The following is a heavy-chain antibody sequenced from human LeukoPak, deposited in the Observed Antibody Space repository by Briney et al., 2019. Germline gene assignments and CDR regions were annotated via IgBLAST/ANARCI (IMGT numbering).Heavy chain of an antibody. CDR1: GGSISSYY. Sequence: SETLSLTCTVSGGSISSYYWSWIRQPAGKGLEWTGRIYTSGSTNYNPSLKSRVTMSVDTSKNQFSLKLSSVTAADTAVYYCARIYGSGSYHNWFDPWGQGTLVTVSS. CDR2: IYTSGST. D-gene: IGHD3-10*01. V-gene: IGHV4-4*07. CDR3: ARIYGSGSYHNWFDP. J-gene: IGHJ5*02.